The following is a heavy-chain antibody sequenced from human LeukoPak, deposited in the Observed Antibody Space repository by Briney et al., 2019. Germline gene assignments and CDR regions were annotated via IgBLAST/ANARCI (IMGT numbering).Heavy chain of an antibody. Sequence: GGSLRLSCAAFGFTFSSYAMSWVRQAPGKGLEWVSAVSGSGGTTYYADSVKGRFTISRDNSKNTLYLQMNSLRAEDTAVYYCAKDRGYSARYYYMDVWGKGTTVTVSS. CDR1: GFTFSSYA. CDR2: VSGSGGTT. D-gene: IGHD6-13*01. J-gene: IGHJ6*03. V-gene: IGHV3-23*01. CDR3: AKDRGYSARYYYMDV.